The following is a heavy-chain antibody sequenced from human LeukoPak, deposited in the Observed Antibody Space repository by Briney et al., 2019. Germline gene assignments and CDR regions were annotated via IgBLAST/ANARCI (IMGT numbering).Heavy chain of an antibody. CDR3: SVSLNS. Sequence: GGSLRLSCAASGFTFSSYWMDWVRQAPGKGLEWVANIKQDGSDKYYVDSVKGRFTISRDNAENSVFLQMNSLRAEDTAVYYCSVSLNSWGQGTLVTVSS. V-gene: IGHV3-7*01. J-gene: IGHJ4*02. D-gene: IGHD1-26*01. CDR1: GFTFSSYW. CDR2: IKQDGSDK.